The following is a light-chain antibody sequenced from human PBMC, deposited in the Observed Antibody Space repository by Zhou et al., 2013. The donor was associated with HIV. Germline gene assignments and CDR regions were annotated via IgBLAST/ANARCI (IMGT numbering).Light chain of an antibody. CDR2: ATS. CDR3: QQANSFPFT. CDR1: QSIDTY. Sequence: DIQMTQSPSSLSASVGDRVSIACRASQSIDTYLNWYQQKPGRAPKLLIYATSTLQSGVPSRFSGSGSGTDFTLTISSLQPEDFATYYCQQANSFPFTFGGGTKVEI. J-gene: IGKJ4*01. V-gene: IGKV1-39*01.